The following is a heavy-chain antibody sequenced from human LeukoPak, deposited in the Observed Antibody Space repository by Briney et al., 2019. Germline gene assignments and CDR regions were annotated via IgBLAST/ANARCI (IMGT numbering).Heavy chain of an antibody. Sequence: GGSLRPSCAASGFTFSSYAMSWVRRAPRKGLEWVSTIMIGGDGKHYADSVKGRFTISRDRSESTLFLQMDDLRADDTAVYYCVRAAPQNCYPSSCSLFDKWGQGTLVTVSS. V-gene: IGHV3-23*01. D-gene: IGHD2-2*01. CDR3: VRAAPQNCYPSSCSLFDK. CDR1: GFTFSSYA. J-gene: IGHJ4*02. CDR2: IMIGGDGK.